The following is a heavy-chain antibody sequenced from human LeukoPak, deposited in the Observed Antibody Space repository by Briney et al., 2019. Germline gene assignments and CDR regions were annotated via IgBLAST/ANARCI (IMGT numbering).Heavy chain of an antibody. CDR2: ISWNSGSI. V-gene: IGHV3-9*01. CDR3: AKGSGYYYHDAFDI. D-gene: IGHD3-22*01. Sequence: GGSLRLSCAASGFTFDDYAMHWVRQAPGKGLEWVSGISWNSGSIGYADSVKGRFTISRDNAKNSLHLQMNSLRAEDTALYCCAKGSGYYYHDAFDIWGQGTMVTVSS. J-gene: IGHJ3*02. CDR1: GFTFDDYA.